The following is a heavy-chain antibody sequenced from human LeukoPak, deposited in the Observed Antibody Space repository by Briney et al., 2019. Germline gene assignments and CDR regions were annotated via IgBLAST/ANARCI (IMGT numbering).Heavy chain of an antibody. CDR2: IIPIFGTA. CDR1: GGTFSSYA. CDR3: ARGALGSGSYYQMAEYYFDY. J-gene: IGHJ4*02. Sequence: ASVKVSCKASGGTFSSYAISWVRQAPGQGLEWMGGIIPIFGTANYAQKFQGRVTITADESTSTAYMELSSLRSEDTAVYYCARGALGSGSYYQMAEYYFDYWGQGTLVTVSS. D-gene: IGHD3-10*02. V-gene: IGHV1-69*13.